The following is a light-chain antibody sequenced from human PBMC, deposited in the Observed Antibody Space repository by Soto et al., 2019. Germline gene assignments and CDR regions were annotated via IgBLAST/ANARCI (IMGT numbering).Light chain of an antibody. CDR2: GNN. Sequence: QSALTQPPSVSGAPGQRVSMSCTGSSSNIGAGYDVHWYQQLPGTAPKLLIFGNNNRPSGVPDRFSGSKSGTSASLAITGLQAEDEADYYCQSYDSSLSVVVFGGGTKVTVL. CDR3: QSYDSSLSVVV. CDR1: SSNIGAGYD. V-gene: IGLV1-40*01. J-gene: IGLJ2*01.